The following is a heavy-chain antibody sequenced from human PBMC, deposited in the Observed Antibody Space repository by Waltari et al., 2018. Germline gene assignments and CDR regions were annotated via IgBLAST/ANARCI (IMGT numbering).Heavy chain of an antibody. J-gene: IGHJ4*02. CDR2: IYTSGST. Sequence: QVQLLASGPGRVKRSETVSPNCTASGGSISRHAWRWIRQPDGKGLEWIGRIYTSGSTNYNPSLKSRVTMSVDTSKNQFSLKLSSVTAADTAVYYCARDSLTTAYFDYWGQGTLVTVSS. D-gene: IGHD4-4*01. CDR1: GGSISRHA. CDR3: ARDSLTTAYFDY. V-gene: IGHV4-4*07.